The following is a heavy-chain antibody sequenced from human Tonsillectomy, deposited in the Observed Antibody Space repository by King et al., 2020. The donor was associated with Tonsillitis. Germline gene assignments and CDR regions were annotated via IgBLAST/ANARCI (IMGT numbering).Heavy chain of an antibody. J-gene: IGHJ4*02. Sequence: VQLVQSGAEVKKPGASVKFSCKASGYTFTSYGISWVRQAPGQGLEWMGWISGYNGNTNYAQKLQGRVTMTTDTSTSTAYMELRSLRSDDTAVYYCARDPLGFYDSSGYIDYWGQGTLVTVSS. CDR2: ISGYNGNT. CDR3: ARDPLGFYDSSGYIDY. CDR1: GYTFTSYG. V-gene: IGHV1-18*01. D-gene: IGHD3-22*01.